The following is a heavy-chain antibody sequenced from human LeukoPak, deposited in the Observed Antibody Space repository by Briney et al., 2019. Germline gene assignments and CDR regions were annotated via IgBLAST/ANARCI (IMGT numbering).Heavy chain of an antibody. CDR1: GFTFSSYW. Sequence: PGGSLRLSCAASGFTFSSYWKHWVRQAPGKGLVWVSRINSDGSSAIYADSVKGRFTFSRDNAKNTLYLQMNSLRAEDTAVYYCVRDKFGTLIYGSSCFDSWGQGTLVTVSS. CDR3: VRDKFGTLIYGSSCFDS. J-gene: IGHJ4*02. V-gene: IGHV3-74*01. D-gene: IGHD6-6*01. CDR2: INSDGSSA.